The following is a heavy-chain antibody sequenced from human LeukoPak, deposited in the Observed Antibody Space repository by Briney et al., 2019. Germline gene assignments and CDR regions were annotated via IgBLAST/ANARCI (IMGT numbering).Heavy chain of an antibody. CDR2: ISNDGGGT. CDR1: GFIFYNYG. CDR3: AKGSSGYFADL. D-gene: IGHD3-22*01. V-gene: IGHV3-23*01. J-gene: IGHJ5*02. Sequence: GGSLRLSCAASGFIFYNYGLIWVRQAPGKGLEWVSAISNDGGGTTYADFVNGRFTISRDNSKNTLFLQMNSLRAEDTALYYCAKGSSGYFADLWGQGTLVTVSS.